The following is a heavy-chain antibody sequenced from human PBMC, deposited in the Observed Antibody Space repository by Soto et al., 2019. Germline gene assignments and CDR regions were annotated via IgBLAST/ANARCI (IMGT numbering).Heavy chain of an antibody. V-gene: IGHV1-69*04. CDR1: GGTFSSYA. D-gene: IGHD2-2*01. CDR3: ARSEDIVVVPAARGWFDP. CDR2: IIPILGIA. Sequence: SVKVSCKASGGTFSSYAISWVRQAPGQGIEWMGRIIPILGIANYAQKVRGRVTITADKSTSTAYMELSSLRSEDTAVYYCARSEDIVVVPAARGWFDPWGQGTLVTVSS. J-gene: IGHJ5*02.